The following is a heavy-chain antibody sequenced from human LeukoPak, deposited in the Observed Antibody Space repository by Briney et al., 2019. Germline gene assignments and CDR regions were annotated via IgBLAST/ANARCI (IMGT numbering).Heavy chain of an antibody. CDR3: ARLRFLEWLFPWFDP. V-gene: IGHV4-59*08. CDR1: GGSISGQY. CDR2: ISYSGNT. Sequence: PSETLSLTCTVSGGSISGQYWSWIRQPPGRGLEWVGYISYSGNTKYNPSLKSRVTISVDTSKNQFSLKLNSMSAADTSAYYCARLRFLEWLFPWFDPWGQGILVTVSS. J-gene: IGHJ5*02. D-gene: IGHD3-3*01.